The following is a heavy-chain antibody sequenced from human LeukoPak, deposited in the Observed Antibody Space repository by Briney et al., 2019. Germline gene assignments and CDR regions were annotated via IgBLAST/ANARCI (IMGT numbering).Heavy chain of an antibody. J-gene: IGHJ6*03. V-gene: IGHV1-18*04. CDR2: INAYNGNT. CDR1: GYTFTSYY. CDR3: ARDRHIAAAVYYYYMDV. Sequence: ASVKVSCKASGYTFTSYYMHWVRQAPGQGLEWMGWINAYNGNTDYAQRVQGRVTMTTDTSTSTAYMELRSLRSDDTAVYYCARDRHIAAAVYYYYMDVWGKGTPVTVSS. D-gene: IGHD6-13*01.